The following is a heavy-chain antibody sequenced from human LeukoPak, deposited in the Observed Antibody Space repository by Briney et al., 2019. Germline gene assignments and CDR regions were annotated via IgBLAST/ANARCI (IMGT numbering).Heavy chain of an antibody. Sequence: SETLSLTCTVSGGSISSYYWSWIRQPAGKGLEWIGRIYTSGSTNYNPSLKSRVTMSVDTSKNRFSLKLSSVTAADTAVYYCARLANSGSYRYVDYWGQGTLVTVSS. CDR1: GGSISSYY. D-gene: IGHD1-26*01. CDR2: IYTSGST. J-gene: IGHJ4*03. V-gene: IGHV4-4*07. CDR3: ARLANSGSYRYVDY.